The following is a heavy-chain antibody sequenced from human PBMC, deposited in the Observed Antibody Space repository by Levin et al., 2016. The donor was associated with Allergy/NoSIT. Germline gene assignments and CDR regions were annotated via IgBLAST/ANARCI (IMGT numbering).Heavy chain of an antibody. V-gene: IGHV3-48*04. CDR2: ISSSSSTI. J-gene: IGHJ4*02. CDR3: ARGFRGSGIPIDY. Sequence: WIRQPPGKGLEWVSYISSSSSTIYYADSVKGRFTISRDNAKNSLYLQMNSLRAEDTAVYYCARGFRGSGIPIDYWGQGTLVTVSS. D-gene: IGHD2-15*01.